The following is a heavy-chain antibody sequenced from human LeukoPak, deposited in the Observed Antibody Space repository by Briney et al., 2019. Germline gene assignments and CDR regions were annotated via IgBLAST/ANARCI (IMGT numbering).Heavy chain of an antibody. J-gene: IGHJ5*02. D-gene: IGHD6-19*01. V-gene: IGHV5-51*01. CDR2: IYPGDSDT. CDR3: ARQPEAVADWFDP. CDR1: EYSFTSYW. Sequence: GEALKISWECSEYSFTSYWIGWGRQMPGKALEWMGIIYPGDSDTRYSPSFQGQVTISADKSISTAYLQWSSLKASDTAMYYCARQPEAVADWFDPWGQGTLVTVSS.